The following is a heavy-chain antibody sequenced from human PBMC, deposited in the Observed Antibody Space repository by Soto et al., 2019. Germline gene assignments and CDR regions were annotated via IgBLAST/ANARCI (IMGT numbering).Heavy chain of an antibody. D-gene: IGHD3-22*01. CDR1: GYSFISYW. Sequence: PGESLKISCKASGYSFISYWIGWVRQMPGKGLEWMGIIYPSDSDTRYSPSFQGQVTISADKSISTAYLQWSSLKASDTAMYYCARQIYDSDTGPNFQYYFDSWGQGTPVTVSS. J-gene: IGHJ4*02. V-gene: IGHV5-51*01. CDR2: IYPSDSDT. CDR3: ARQIYDSDTGPNFQYYFDS.